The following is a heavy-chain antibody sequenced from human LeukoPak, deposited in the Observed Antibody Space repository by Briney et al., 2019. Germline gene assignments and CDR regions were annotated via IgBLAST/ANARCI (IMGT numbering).Heavy chain of an antibody. D-gene: IGHD6-19*01. V-gene: IGHV4-59*01. CDR3: ARATYSSGWYVWDY. J-gene: IGHJ4*02. Sequence: SETLSLTCTVSGGSISSYYWSWIRQPPGKGLERIGYIYYSGSTNYNPSLKSRVTISVDTSKNQFSLKLSSVTAADTAVYYCARATYSSGWYVWDYWGQGTLVTVSS. CDR1: GGSISSYY. CDR2: IYYSGST.